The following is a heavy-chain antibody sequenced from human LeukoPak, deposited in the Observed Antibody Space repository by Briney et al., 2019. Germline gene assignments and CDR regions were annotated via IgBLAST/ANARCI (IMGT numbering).Heavy chain of an antibody. CDR3: ARVAPYGGKISSGVAHNWFDP. CDR1: GYTFTGYY. CDR2: INPNSGGT. Sequence: ASVKVSCKASGYTFTGYYMHWVRQAPGQGLECMGWINPNSGGTNYAQKFQGRVTMTTDTSTSTAYMELRSLRSDDTAVYYCARVAPYGGKISSGVAHNWFDPWGQGTLVTVSS. V-gene: IGHV1-2*02. J-gene: IGHJ5*02. D-gene: IGHD4-23*01.